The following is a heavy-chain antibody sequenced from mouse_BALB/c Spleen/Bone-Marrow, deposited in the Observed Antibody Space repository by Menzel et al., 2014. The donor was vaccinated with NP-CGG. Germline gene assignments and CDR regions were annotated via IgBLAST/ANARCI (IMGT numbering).Heavy chain of an antibody. CDR3: TREGTFFAY. Sequence: QLQQSGAELVKPGASVKLSCKSSGYTFTSYYMYWVKQRPGQGLEWIGGINPSNGGTNFNEKFKSKATLTVDKSSSTAYMQLSSLTSEDSAVYYCTREGTFFAYWGQGTLVTVSA. V-gene: IGHV1S81*02. CDR1: GYTFTSYY. CDR2: INPSNGGT. D-gene: IGHD3-3*01. J-gene: IGHJ3*01.